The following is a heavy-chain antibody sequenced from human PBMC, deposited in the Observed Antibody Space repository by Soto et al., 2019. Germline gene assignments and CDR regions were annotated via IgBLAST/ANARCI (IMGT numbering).Heavy chain of an antibody. CDR1: EFTFANAW. CDR3: PSLSNAH. CDR2: IKSKADGGTT. D-gene: IGHD3-16*02. Sequence: EVQLVESGGDLVKPGGSLRLSCAASEFTFANAWISWVRQAPGKGLEWVGRIKSKADGGTTDYAAPVKGRFTISRDESQNTLYLKMNGLKAEDTPVYYCPSLSNAHGGQGTLVPFPS. J-gene: IGHJ1*01. V-gene: IGHV3-15*01.